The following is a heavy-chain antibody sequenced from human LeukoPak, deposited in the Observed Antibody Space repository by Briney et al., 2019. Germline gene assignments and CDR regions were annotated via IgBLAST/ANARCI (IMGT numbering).Heavy chain of an antibody. CDR2: ISSSGSTI. CDR3: ARDFRGSTNWFDP. V-gene: IGHV3-48*04. D-gene: IGHD2-2*01. J-gene: IGHJ5*02. Sequence: GGSLRLSCAASGFTFSSYAMSWVRQAPGKGLEWVSYISSSGSTIYYADSVKGRFTISRDNAKNSLYLQMNSLRAEDTAVYYCARDFRGSTNWFDPWGQGTLVTVSS. CDR1: GFTFSSYA.